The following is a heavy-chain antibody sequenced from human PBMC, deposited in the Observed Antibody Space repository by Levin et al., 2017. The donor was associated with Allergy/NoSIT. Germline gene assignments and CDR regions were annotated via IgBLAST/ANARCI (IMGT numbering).Heavy chain of an antibody. Sequence: GGSLRLSCAASGFTFSSYAMHWVRQAPGKGLEWVAVISYDGSNKYYADSVKGRFTISRDNSKNTLYLQMNSLRAEDTAVYYCARDPPLPAAMQIYYYYYYMDVWGKGTTVTVSS. CDR3: ARDPPLPAAMQIYYYYYYMDV. D-gene: IGHD2-2*01. V-gene: IGHV3-30-3*01. CDR2: ISYDGSNK. CDR1: GFTFSSYA. J-gene: IGHJ6*03.